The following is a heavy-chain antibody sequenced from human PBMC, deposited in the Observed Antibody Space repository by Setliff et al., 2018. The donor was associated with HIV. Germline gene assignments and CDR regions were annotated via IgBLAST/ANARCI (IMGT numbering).Heavy chain of an antibody. Sequence: SETLSLTCTVSGGSISSSSYYWSWIRQPPGKGLEWIGTLYHAGSTSYNSSLKSRVTISGDTSKNLFSLKVTSVTAADTAVYYCARPVSKYFYGMDVWGLGTTVTVSS. J-gene: IGHJ6*02. V-gene: IGHV4-61*01. CDR3: ARPVSKYFYGMDV. CDR2: LYHAGST. CDR1: GGSISSSSYY.